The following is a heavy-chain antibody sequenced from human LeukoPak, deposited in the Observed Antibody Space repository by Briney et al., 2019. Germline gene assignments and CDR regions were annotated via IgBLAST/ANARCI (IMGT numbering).Heavy chain of an antibody. V-gene: IGHV4-59*05. CDR1: GGSITGYH. Sequence: SETLSLTCTVAGGSITGYHWNWIRQPPGKGLEWIGSIYYSGSTYYNPSLKSRVTISVDTSKNQFSLKLSSVTAADTAVYYCARHRRYSYGYDYFDYWGQGTLVTVSS. CDR3: ARHRRYSYGYDYFDY. CDR2: IYYSGST. D-gene: IGHD5-18*01. J-gene: IGHJ4*02.